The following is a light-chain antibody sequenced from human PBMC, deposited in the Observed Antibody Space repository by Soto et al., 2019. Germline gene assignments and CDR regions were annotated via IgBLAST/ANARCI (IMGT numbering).Light chain of an antibody. V-gene: IGKV1-39*01. CDR2: GAS. J-gene: IGKJ5*01. CDR3: QQSFGVPIT. Sequence: DIQMTQSPSSMSASVEDRVTITCRASQSISTYLNWYHQKPGKAPKLLIFGASTLQSGVPSRFSGSGSGTDFNFTITSLQPEDFATYYCQQSFGVPITFGQGTRLEI. CDR1: QSISTY.